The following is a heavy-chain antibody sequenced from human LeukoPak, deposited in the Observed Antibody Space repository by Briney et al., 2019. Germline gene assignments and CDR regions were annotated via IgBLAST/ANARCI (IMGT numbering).Heavy chain of an antibody. Sequence: PGGSLRLSCAASGFTFSSYSMNWVRQAPGKGLEWVSSISSSSSYIYYADSVKGRFTISRDNAKNSLYLQMNSLRAEDTAVYYCASSRPGPMVRGVSFDYWGQGTLVTVSS. J-gene: IGHJ4*02. V-gene: IGHV3-21*01. CDR3: ASSRPGPMVRGVSFDY. D-gene: IGHD3-10*01. CDR2: ISSSSSYI. CDR1: GFTFSSYS.